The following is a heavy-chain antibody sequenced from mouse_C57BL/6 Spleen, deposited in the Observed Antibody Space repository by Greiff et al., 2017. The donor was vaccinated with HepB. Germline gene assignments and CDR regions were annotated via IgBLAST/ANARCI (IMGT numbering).Heavy chain of an antibody. CDR3: ARGVTGTERDY. Sequence: VQLQQSGAELVKPGASVKLSCKASGYTFTSYWMQWVKQRPGQGLEWIGEIDPSDSYTNYNQKFKGKATLTVDTSSSTAYMQLSSLTSEDSAVYYGARGVTGTERDYWGQGTTLTVSS. CDR2: IDPSDSYT. V-gene: IGHV1-50*01. CDR1: GYTFTSYW. J-gene: IGHJ2*01. D-gene: IGHD4-1*01.